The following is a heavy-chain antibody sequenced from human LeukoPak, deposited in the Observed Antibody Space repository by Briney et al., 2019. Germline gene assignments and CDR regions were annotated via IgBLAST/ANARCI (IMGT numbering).Heavy chain of an antibody. V-gene: IGHV4-34*01. CDR3: ARAGGIAVAGSS. CDR1: GGSFSGYC. D-gene: IGHD6-19*01. Sequence: SETLSLTCAVYGGSFSGYCWSWIRHPPGKGLEWIGEINHSGSTNYNPSLKSRVTISVDTSKNQFSLKLSSVTAADTAVYYCARAGGIAVAGSSWGQGTLVTVSS. CDR2: INHSGST. J-gene: IGHJ4*02.